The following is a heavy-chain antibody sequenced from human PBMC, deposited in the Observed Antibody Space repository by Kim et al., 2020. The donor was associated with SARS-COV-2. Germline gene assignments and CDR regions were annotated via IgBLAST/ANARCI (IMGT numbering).Heavy chain of an antibody. V-gene: IGHV3-64D*09. CDR3: VKDDGGWSYYFDY. Sequence: YADSVKGRFTISRDNAKNTLYLQMSSLRAEDTAVYYCVKDDGGWSYYFDYWGQGTLVTVSS. J-gene: IGHJ4*02. D-gene: IGHD6-19*01.